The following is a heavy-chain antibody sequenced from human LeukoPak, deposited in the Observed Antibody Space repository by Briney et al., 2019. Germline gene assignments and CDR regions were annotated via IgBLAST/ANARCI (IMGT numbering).Heavy chain of an antibody. Sequence: KPGGSLTLSCAASGFTFSDYYMSWIRQAPGKGLEWVSYISSSGTTIYYADSVKGRLTISRDNAKNSLYLQMNSLRAEETAVYYCARARAYCYESSLLFDYWGQGTLVTVSS. J-gene: IGHJ4*02. CDR1: GFTFSDYY. CDR3: ARARAYCYESSLLFDY. D-gene: IGHD3-22*01. CDR2: ISSSGTTI. V-gene: IGHV3-11*04.